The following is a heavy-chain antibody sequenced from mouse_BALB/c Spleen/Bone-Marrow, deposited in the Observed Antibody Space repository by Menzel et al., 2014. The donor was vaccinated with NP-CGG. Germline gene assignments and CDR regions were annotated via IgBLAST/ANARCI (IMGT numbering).Heavy chain of an antibody. CDR3: TSYDWFAY. Sequence: VQLQQSGAELVRPGASVTLSCKASGYTFTDYEMHWVKQTPVHGLEWIGAIDPETGGTAYNQKFKGKATLTADKSSSTAYMELRSLTSEDSAVYYCTSYDWFAYWGQGTPVTVSA. D-gene: IGHD2-12*01. CDR1: GYTFTDYE. J-gene: IGHJ3*01. V-gene: IGHV1-15*01. CDR2: IDPETGGT.